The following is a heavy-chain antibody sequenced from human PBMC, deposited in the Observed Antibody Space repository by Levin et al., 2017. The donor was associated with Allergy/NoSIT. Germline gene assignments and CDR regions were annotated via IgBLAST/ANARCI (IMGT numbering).Heavy chain of an antibody. Sequence: ETLSLTCAASGFTFSSFAMSWVRQAPGKGLEWVSAISGSAGSTYYADSVKGRFTISRDNSKNTLYLQMNSLRAEDTAVYYCATLAAADSGDYYYYYGMDVWGQGTTVTVSS. V-gene: IGHV3-23*01. J-gene: IGHJ6*02. CDR1: GFTFSSFA. D-gene: IGHD6-13*01. CDR2: ISGSAGST. CDR3: ATLAAADSGDYYYYYGMDV.